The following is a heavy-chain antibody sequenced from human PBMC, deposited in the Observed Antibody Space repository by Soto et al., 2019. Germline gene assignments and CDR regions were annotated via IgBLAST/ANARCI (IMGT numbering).Heavy chain of an antibody. CDR1: GGSISSGDYY. D-gene: IGHD3-22*01. J-gene: IGHJ4*02. CDR2: IYYSGST. Sequence: SETLSLTCTVSGGSISSGDYYWSWIRQPPGKGLEWIGYIYYSGSTYYNPSLKSRVTISVDTSKNQFSLKLSSVTAADTAVYYCARVRVDYYDSSGYYLFDYWGQGTLVTVSS. CDR3: ARVRVDYYDSSGYYLFDY. V-gene: IGHV4-30-4*01.